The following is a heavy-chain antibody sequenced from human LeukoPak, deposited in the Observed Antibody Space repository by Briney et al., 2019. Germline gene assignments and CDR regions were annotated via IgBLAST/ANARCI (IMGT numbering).Heavy chain of an antibody. J-gene: IGHJ5*02. Sequence: GGCLRLSCAPSGFTFSSYSMSWVRQAPGKGLEWVSSISSSSSYIYYADSVKGRFTIYRDNTKNSLYLQMNSLRAEDTAVYYCAREDYGPWGQGTLVTVSS. CDR1: GFTFSSYS. D-gene: IGHD4-17*01. CDR2: ISSSSSYI. CDR3: AREDYGP. V-gene: IGHV3-21*01.